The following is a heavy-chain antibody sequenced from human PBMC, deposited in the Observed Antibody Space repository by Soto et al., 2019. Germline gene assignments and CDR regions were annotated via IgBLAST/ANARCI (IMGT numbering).Heavy chain of an antibody. V-gene: IGHV1-46*01. J-gene: IGHJ4*02. Sequence: QVHLVQSGAEVKKPGASVKVSCKASGYTFTNYYIHWVRQAPGQGLEWLGIIRPSGGRTEYAQRFQVRVTMTRDTSTRTVYMELTSLTSEDTAVYYCAREPNESYYFDYWGQGTLVTVSS. CDR2: IRPSGGRT. CDR1: GYTFTNYY. CDR3: AREPNESYYFDY. D-gene: IGHD5-18*01.